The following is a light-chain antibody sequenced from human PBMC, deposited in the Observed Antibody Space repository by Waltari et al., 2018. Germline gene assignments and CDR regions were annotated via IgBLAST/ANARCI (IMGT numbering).Light chain of an antibody. CDR2: DVS. CDR3: ISYTTSDTMI. Sequence: QSALTQPASVSGSPGQSITISCTGTSSDVGASNYVSWDQQHPGKVPKLIIYDVSHRPSGVSFRFSGSKSDNTASLTISGLQAEDEADYYCISYTTSDTMIFGGGTKLTVL. J-gene: IGLJ2*01. CDR1: SSDVGASNY. V-gene: IGLV2-14*03.